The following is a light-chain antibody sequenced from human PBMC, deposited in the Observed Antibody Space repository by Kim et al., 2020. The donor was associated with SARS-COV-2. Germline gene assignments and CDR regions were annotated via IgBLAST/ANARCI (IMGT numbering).Light chain of an antibody. CDR1: SSDVGPYDR. V-gene: IGLV2-18*02. CDR3: SSYTTTNTLI. J-gene: IGLJ2*01. CDR2: AVS. Sequence: GQSVTISGTGTSSDVGPYDRVSWYQQSPGTAPKLLILAVSSRPSGVPDRFSGSKSGNTASLTISGLQAEDEADYYCSSYTTTNTLIFGGGTQLTVL.